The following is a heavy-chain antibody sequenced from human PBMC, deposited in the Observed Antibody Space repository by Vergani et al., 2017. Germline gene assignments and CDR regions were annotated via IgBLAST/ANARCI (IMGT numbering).Heavy chain of an antibody. D-gene: IGHD6-13*01. CDR2: IRWNSGSI. Sequence: EVQLVESGGGLVQPGRSLRLSCAASGFTFDDYAMHWVRQAPGKGLEWVSGIRWNSGSIGYADSVKGRFTISRDNAKNSLYLQINSLRAEETALYYCAKAYSSGWYLPLEYFDYWGQGTLVTVSS. V-gene: IGHV3-9*01. CDR3: AKAYSSGWYLPLEYFDY. J-gene: IGHJ4*02. CDR1: GFTFDDYA.